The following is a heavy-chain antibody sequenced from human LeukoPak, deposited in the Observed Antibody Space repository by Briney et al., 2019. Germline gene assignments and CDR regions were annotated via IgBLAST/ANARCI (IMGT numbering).Heavy chain of an antibody. J-gene: IGHJ4*02. V-gene: IGHV3-30*02. CDR3: AKGYFKGSGSYLQV. CDR2: IRYDGSNK. D-gene: IGHD3-10*01. Sequence: GGSLRLSCAATGFTFSSYGMHWVRQAPGKGLEWVAFIRYDGSNKYYADSVKGRFTISRDNSKNTLYLQMNSLRAEDTAVYYCAKGYFKGSGSYLQVWGQGTLVTVSS. CDR1: GFTFSSYG.